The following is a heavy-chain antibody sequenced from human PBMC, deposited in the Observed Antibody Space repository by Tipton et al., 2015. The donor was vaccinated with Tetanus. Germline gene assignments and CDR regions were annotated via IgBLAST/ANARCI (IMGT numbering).Heavy chain of an antibody. CDR3: ARDGGNYFYYGMNV. Sequence: LRLSCDVSGGSISGGGYSWTWIRQPPGKGLEWIGYIYSPGTTSYAPSLRGRATISFDSVKNHFSLSLSSVTAADTAMYYCARDGGNYFYYGMNVWGQGAAVTVSS. CDR2: IYSPGTT. V-gene: IGHV4-31*11. CDR1: GGSISGGGYS. J-gene: IGHJ6*02.